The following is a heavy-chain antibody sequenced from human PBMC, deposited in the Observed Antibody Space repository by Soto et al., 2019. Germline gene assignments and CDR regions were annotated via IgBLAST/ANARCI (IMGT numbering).Heavy chain of an antibody. CDR2: IYYTGTT. V-gene: IGHV4-28*03. J-gene: IGHJ5*02. CDR1: GYSITSSFW. CDR3: ARESLGQSTVNANWFDP. Sequence: PSETLSLTCTVSGYSITSSFWWGWIRQPPGKGLEWIGYIYYTGTTYYNPSLKSRVTMSVDTSNNQFSLRLNSVTAGDTAVYYCARESLGQSTVNANWFDPWGQGTLVTVSS. D-gene: IGHD4-17*01.